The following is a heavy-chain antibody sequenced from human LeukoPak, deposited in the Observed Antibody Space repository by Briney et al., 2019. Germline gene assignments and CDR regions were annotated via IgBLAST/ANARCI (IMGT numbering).Heavy chain of an antibody. CDR3: ALYGSGSYSNYYYYGMDV. CDR2: IKQDGSEK. V-gene: IGHV3-7*05. D-gene: IGHD3-10*01. J-gene: IGHJ6*02. Sequence: GGSLRLSCAASGFTFSSYWMSWVRQAPGKGLEWVANIKQDGSEKYYVDSVKGRFTISRDNAKNSLYLQMNSLRAEDTAVYYYALYGSGSYSNYYYYGMDVWGQGTTVTVSS. CDR1: GFTFSSYW.